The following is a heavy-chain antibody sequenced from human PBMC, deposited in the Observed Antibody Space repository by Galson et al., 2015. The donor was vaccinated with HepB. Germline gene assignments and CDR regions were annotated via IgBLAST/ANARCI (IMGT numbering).Heavy chain of an antibody. Sequence: ETLSLTCTVSGGSISSSSYYWGWIRQPPGKGLEWIGSIYYSGSTYYNPSLKSRVTISVDTSKNQFSLKLSSVTAADTAVYYCARLALGDFFGVEEYYFDYWGQGTLVTVSS. V-gene: IGHV4-39*01. CDR3: ARLALGDFFGVEEYYFDY. J-gene: IGHJ4*02. CDR2: IYYSGST. D-gene: IGHD3-3*01. CDR1: GGSISSSSYY.